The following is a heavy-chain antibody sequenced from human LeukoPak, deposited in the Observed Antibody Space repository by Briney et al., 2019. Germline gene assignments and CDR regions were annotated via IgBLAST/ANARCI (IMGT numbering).Heavy chain of an antibody. V-gene: IGHV1-18*01. Sequence: ASVKVSCKASGYTLTSYGISWVRQAPGQGLEWMRWISAYNGNTNYAQKLQGRVTMTTDTSTSTAYMELRSLRSDDTAVYYCARGEWSAAAGTYFDYWGQGTLVTVSS. D-gene: IGHD6-13*01. CDR3: ARGEWSAAAGTYFDY. J-gene: IGHJ4*02. CDR1: GYTLTSYG. CDR2: ISAYNGNT.